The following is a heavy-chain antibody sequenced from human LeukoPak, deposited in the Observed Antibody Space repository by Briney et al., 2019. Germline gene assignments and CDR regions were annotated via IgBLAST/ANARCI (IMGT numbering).Heavy chain of an antibody. CDR3: ARDERHSPDV. Sequence: VASVKVSCKASGYTFTSYDITWVRQAPGQGLEWMGWIGAYNGNTNYAQKLQGRVTMTTDTSTNTAYMEVRSLRSDDTAVYYCARDERHSPDVWGQGTTVTVSS. CDR2: IGAYNGNT. CDR1: GYTFTSYD. J-gene: IGHJ6*02. D-gene: IGHD6-25*01. V-gene: IGHV1-18*01.